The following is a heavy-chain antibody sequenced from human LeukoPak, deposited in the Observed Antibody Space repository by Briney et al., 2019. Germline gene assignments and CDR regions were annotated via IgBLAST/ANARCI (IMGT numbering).Heavy chain of an antibody. J-gene: IGHJ4*02. V-gene: IGHV3-30-3*01. CDR1: GFTFSSYA. CDR3: ARDVYFDY. Sequence: GGSLRLSCAASGFTFSSYAMHWVRQAPGKGLEWVAVISYDGSNKYYADSVKGRFTISRDNSKNTLYLQMNSLRAEDTAVYYCARDVYFDYWGQGTLVTVSS. CDR2: ISYDGSNK.